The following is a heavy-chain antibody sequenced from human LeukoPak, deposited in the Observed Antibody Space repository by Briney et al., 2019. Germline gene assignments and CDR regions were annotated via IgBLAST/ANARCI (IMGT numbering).Heavy chain of an antibody. CDR3: ARDRIGYPFDY. CDR1: GVSISSSNSY. J-gene: IGHJ4*02. D-gene: IGHD5-18*01. CDR2: IYYSGST. Sequence: PSETLSLTCTVSGVSISSSNSYWGWIRQPPGKGLEWIGSIYYSGSTYYNPSLKSRVTISVDTSKNQFSLKLSSVTAADTAVYYCARDRIGYPFDYWGQGTLVTVSS. V-gene: IGHV4-39*07.